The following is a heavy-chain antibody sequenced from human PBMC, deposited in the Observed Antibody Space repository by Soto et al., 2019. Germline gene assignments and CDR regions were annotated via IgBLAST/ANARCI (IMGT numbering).Heavy chain of an antibody. CDR1: GFTFSSYG. CDR2: ISYDGSNK. J-gene: IGHJ6*02. CDR3: AKAFVVVTDLYGMDV. D-gene: IGHD2-21*02. Sequence: PGGSLRLSCAASGFTFSSYGMHWVRQAPGKGLEWVAVISYDGSNKYYADSVKGRFTISRDNSKNTLYLQMNSLRAEDTAVYYCAKAFVVVTDLYGMDVWGQGTTVTVSS. V-gene: IGHV3-30*18.